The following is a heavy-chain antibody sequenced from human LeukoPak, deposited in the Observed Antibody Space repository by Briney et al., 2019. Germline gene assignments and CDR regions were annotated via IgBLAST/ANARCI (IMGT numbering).Heavy chain of an antibody. CDR2: IIPILGIA. V-gene: IGHV1-69*04. D-gene: IGHD6-13*01. J-gene: IGHJ6*03. CDR3: ARVAYSSSWYGAYYYYYMDV. Sequence: GASVKVSCKASGGTFSSYAISWVRQAPGQGLEWMGRIIPILGIANYAQKFQGRVTITADKSTSTAYMELSSLRSEDTAVYYCARVAYSSSWYGAYYYYYMDVWGKGTTVTVSS. CDR1: GGTFSSYA.